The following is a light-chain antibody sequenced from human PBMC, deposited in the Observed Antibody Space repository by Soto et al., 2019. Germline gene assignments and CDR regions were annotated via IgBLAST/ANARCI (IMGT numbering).Light chain of an antibody. CDR1: SNDIGAFDY. Sequence: QSALTQPASVSASPGQSISISCTGTSNDIGAFDYVSWYQQHPGKAPKLIIYEVSNRPSGVSNRFSGSKSGNTASLTISGLQAEDEADYYCSSYTSSSTRVFGTGTKVTVL. V-gene: IGLV2-14*01. J-gene: IGLJ1*01. CDR3: SSYTSSSTRV. CDR2: EVS.